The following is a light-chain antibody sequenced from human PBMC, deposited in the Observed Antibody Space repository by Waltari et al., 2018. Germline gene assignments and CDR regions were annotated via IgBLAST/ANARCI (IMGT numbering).Light chain of an antibody. J-gene: IGKJ2*01. V-gene: IGKV3-15*01. CDR1: QSVRSN. CDR3: QQYDKWPLYT. Sequence: IVMTQSPATLSVSPGERAPLSCSASQSVRSNLAWYQQKPGQAPRLLIYGASNRATDIPVRFSGSGSGTEFALTITSMQSEDFAIYYCQQYDKWPLYTFGQGTKLEIK. CDR2: GAS.